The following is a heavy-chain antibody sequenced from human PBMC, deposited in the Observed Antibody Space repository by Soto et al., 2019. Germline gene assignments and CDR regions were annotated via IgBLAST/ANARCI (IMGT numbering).Heavy chain of an antibody. V-gene: IGHV1-69*02. D-gene: IGHD3-10*01. Sequence: QVQLVQSGAEVKKPGSSVKVSCKASGGTFSSYTISWVRQAPGQGLEWMGRIIPILGIANYAQKFQGRVTITADKSTSTAYMELSSLRSEDTAVYYCASHGEMATKYFDYWGQGTLVTVSS. J-gene: IGHJ4*02. CDR2: IIPILGIA. CDR3: ASHGEMATKYFDY. CDR1: GGTFSSYT.